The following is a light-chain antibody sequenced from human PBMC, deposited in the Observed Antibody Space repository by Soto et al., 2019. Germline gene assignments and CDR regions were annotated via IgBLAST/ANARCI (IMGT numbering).Light chain of an antibody. CDR2: KAS. J-gene: IGKJ1*01. CDR3: QQYNTYST. V-gene: IGKV1-5*03. Sequence: DIPMTQSPSTLSASVGDRVTITCRASQSISSWLAWYQQKPGKAPNLLIYKASNLESGVPSRFSGSGSGTEFTLTISSLQPDDFATYYCQQYNTYSTFGQGTKVEIK. CDR1: QSISSW.